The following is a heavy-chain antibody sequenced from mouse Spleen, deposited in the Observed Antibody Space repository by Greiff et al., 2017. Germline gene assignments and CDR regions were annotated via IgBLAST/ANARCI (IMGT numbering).Heavy chain of an antibody. CDR3: ARPEGYAMDY. CDR2: ISSGSSTI. V-gene: IGHV5-17*01. J-gene: IGHJ4*01. CDR1: GFTFSDYG. Sequence: EVKLVESGGGLVKPGGSLKLSCAASGFTFSDYGMHWVRQAPEKGLEWVAYISSGSSTIYYADTVKGRFTISRDNAKNTLFLQMTSLRSEDTAMYYCARPEGYAMDYWGQGTSVTVSS.